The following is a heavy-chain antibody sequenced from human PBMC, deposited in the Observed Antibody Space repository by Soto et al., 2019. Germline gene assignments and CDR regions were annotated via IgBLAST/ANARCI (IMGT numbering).Heavy chain of an antibody. J-gene: IGHJ6*03. D-gene: IGHD2-15*01. CDR2: ISSSSSYI. CDR1: GFTFSSYS. Sequence: EVQLVESGGGLVKPGGSLRLSCAASGFTFSSYSMNWVRQAPGKGLEWVSSISSSSSYIYYADSVKGRFTISRDNAKNSLYLQMNSLRAEDTAVYYCAGGGGTRIVVVYDYYYYYMDVWGKGTTVTVSS. CDR3: AGGGGTRIVVVYDYYYYYMDV. V-gene: IGHV3-21*01.